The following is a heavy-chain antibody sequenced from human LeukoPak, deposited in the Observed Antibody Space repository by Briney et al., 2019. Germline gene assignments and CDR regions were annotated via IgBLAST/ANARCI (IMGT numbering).Heavy chain of an antibody. CDR1: GYTFTAYY. CDR2: INPSTSGT. Sequence: ASVKVSCKASGYTFTAYYLHWMRLAPGQGLEWMGWINPSTSGTNCAQKFQGRVTMTRDTSINTAYMELSGLRSDDTAVYYCARSTELRLGELSFEDYWGQGTLVTVSS. CDR3: ARSTELRLGELSFEDY. V-gene: IGHV1-2*02. J-gene: IGHJ4*02. D-gene: IGHD3-16*02.